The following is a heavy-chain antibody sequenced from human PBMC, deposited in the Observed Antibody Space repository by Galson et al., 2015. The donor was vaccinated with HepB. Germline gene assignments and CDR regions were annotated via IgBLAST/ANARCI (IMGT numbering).Heavy chain of an antibody. CDR3: AKDNSGGETAFDY. J-gene: IGHJ4*02. CDR1: GFTIDDYT. CDR2: ISWNSRNI. D-gene: IGHD5-18*01. V-gene: IGHV3-9*01. Sequence: SLRLSCAASGFTIDDYTMHWVRQGPGKGLEWVSSISWNSRNIGYADSVKGRFTISRDNAKNSLYLQMNSLRPEDAALYYCAKDNSGGETAFDYWGQGTPITVSS.